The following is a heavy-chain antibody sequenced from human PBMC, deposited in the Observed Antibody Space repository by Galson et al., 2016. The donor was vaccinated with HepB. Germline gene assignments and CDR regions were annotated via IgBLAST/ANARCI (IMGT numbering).Heavy chain of an antibody. CDR2: ISPYTGNT. J-gene: IGHJ4*02. CDR3: ARGHLGGPTRQIDY. CDR1: GYTLTDYG. V-gene: IGHV1-18*01. Sequence: SVKVSCKASGYTLTDYGITWVRQAPGQGLEWIAWISPYTGNTSYAQKVKGRVTVTTDSSTGTASMEMRSLRSDDTAMYYCARGHLGGPTRQIDYWGQGTLVIVSS.